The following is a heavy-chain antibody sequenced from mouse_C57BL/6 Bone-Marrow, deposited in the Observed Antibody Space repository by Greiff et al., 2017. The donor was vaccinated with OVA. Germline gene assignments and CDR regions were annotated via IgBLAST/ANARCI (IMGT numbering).Heavy chain of an antibody. Sequence: QVQLKQSGAELVKPGASVKISCKASGYTFTDYYINWVKQRPGQGLAWIGKIGPGSGKTYYNEKFKGKATLTADKSSSTAYMQLSSLTSEDSAVYFCVSTHYGRDYWGQGTSVTVAS. CDR1: GYTFTDYY. CDR3: VSTHYGRDY. CDR2: IGPGSGKT. J-gene: IGHJ4*01. V-gene: IGHV1-77*01.